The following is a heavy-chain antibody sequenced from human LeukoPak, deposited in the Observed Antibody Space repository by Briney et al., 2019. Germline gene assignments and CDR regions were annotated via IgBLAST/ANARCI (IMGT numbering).Heavy chain of an antibody. CDR1: GYSFTSDY. J-gene: IGHJ3*02. CDR2: INPSGGST. CDR3: ARTQGDDAFDI. Sequence: ASVKVSCKASGYSFTSDYMHWVRQAPGEGLEWMGIINPSGGSTCYAQKFQGRVTMTRDMSTSTVYMELSSLRSEDAAVYYCARTQGDDAFDIWGQGTMVTVSS. V-gene: IGHV1-46*01. D-gene: IGHD3-16*01.